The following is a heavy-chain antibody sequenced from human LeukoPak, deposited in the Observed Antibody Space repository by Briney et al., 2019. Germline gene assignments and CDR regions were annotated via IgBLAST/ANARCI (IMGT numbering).Heavy chain of an antibody. CDR3: AREAYTTGADY. D-gene: IGHD3-16*01. CDR1: GYTFTSYG. J-gene: IGHJ4*02. Sequence: ASVKVSCKASGYTFTSYGVSWVRQAPGQGLEWMGWISAYNGDANYVQRLQGRVTLTTDTSTTTAYMDLRSLTSDDTAVYYCAREAYTTGADYWGQGTLVTVSS. V-gene: IGHV1-18*01. CDR2: ISAYNGDA.